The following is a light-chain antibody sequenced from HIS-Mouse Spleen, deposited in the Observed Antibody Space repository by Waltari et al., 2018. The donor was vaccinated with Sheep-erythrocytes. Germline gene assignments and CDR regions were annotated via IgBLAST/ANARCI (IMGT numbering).Light chain of an antibody. CDR3: CSYAGSSTPWV. J-gene: IGLJ3*02. V-gene: IGLV2-23*01. CDR2: EGS. CDR1: SSDGGSYNL. Sequence: QSALTQPASVSGSPGQSITISCTGTSSDGGSYNLVSWYQQHPGKAPQLMIYEGSKRPSAVSNRFSGSKSGNTASLTSSGLQAEDGADYYCCSYAGSSTPWVFGGGTKLTVL.